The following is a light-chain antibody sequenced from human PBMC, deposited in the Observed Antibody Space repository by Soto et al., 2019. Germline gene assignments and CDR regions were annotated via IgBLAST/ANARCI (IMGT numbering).Light chain of an antibody. CDR3: DSFTSSRAYV. V-gene: IGLV2-14*01. CDR1: SSDVGGYDY. CDR2: EVS. J-gene: IGLJ1*01. Sequence: QSALTQPASVSGSPGQSITISCTGTSSDVGGYDYVSWYQQQSGKAPKLIIYEVSSRPSGVSNRFSGSKSGNTASLTISGRQADDEADDYCDSFTSSRAYVFGVGTKRTVL.